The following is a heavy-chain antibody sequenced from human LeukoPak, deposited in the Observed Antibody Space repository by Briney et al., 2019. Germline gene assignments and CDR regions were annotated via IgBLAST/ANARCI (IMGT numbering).Heavy chain of an antibody. V-gene: IGHV1-69*05. CDR3: ARRRQEIIGGELILNWFDP. J-gene: IGHJ5*02. Sequence: SVKVSCKASGGTFSSYAISWVRQAPGQGVEWMGGIIPIFGTANYAQKFQGRVTITTDESTSTAYMELSSLRSEDTAVYYCARRRQEIIGGELILNWFDPWGQGTLVTVSS. CDR1: GGTFSSYA. CDR2: IIPIFGTA. D-gene: IGHD1-7*01.